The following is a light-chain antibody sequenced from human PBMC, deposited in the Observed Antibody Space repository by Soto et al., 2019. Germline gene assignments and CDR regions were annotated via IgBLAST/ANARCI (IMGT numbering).Light chain of an antibody. V-gene: IGKV3-11*01. CDR3: QQRSKWPLT. J-gene: IGKJ4*01. Sequence: EIVMTQSPATLSLSPGERATLSYRASQSVSSYLAWYQQKPGQAPRLLIYDASNRATGIPARFSGSGSGTDFTLTISSLEPEDFAVYYCQQRSKWPLTFGGGTKVETK. CDR1: QSVSSY. CDR2: DAS.